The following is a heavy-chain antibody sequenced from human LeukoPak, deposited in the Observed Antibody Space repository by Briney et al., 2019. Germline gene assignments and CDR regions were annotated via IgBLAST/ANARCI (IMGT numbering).Heavy chain of an antibody. D-gene: IGHD1-7*01. V-gene: IGHV3-23*01. CDR2: ISGSGGT. Sequence: GGSLRPSCAASGFTFSSSAMSWVRQAPGKGLEWVSLISGSGGTYYADFVKGRFTISRDNSKNTLYLHMNTLRAEDTAVYYCAKDGTGTALFYYFYMDVWGKGTTVTVSS. J-gene: IGHJ6*03. CDR3: AKDGTGTALFYYFYMDV. CDR1: GFTFSSSA.